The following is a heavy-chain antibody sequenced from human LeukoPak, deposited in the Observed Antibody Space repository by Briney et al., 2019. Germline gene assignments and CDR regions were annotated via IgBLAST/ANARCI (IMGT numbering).Heavy chain of an antibody. CDR2: IYTSGST. V-gene: IGHV4-4*07. D-gene: IGHD2-21*02. Sequence: SETLSLTCTVSGGSISSYYWSWIRQPAGKGLEWIGRIYTSGSTNYNPSLKSRVTISADKSKNQFSLKLSSVTAADTAVYYCAASYCGGDCYSYYFDYWGQGTLVTVSS. CDR3: AASYCGGDCYSYYFDY. J-gene: IGHJ4*02. CDR1: GGSISSYY.